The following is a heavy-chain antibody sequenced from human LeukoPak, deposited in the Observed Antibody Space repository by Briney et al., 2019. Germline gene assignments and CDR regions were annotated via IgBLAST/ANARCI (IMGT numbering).Heavy chain of an antibody. CDR2: IIPIFGTA. CDR1: GGTFSSYA. V-gene: IGHV1-69*06. CDR3: ASGLIAAAGTSAEYFQH. D-gene: IGHD6-13*01. Sequence: SVKVSCKASGGTFSSYAISWVRQAPGQGLEWMGGIIPIFGTANYAQKFQGGVTITADKSTSTAYMELSSLRSEDTAVYYCASGLIAAAGTSAEYFQHWGQGTLVTVSS. J-gene: IGHJ1*01.